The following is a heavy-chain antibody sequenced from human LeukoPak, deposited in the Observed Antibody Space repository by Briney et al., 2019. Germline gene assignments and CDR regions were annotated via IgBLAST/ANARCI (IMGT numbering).Heavy chain of an antibody. V-gene: IGHV5-51*01. J-gene: IGHJ4*02. CDR3: ARLVGNEYYFDY. Sequence: GGSLKISCQGSGYSFTSYWIGWVRKLPGKGLECMGIFYPGDSDTRYSPSFQGQVTISVDKSISTAYLQWSSLKAADTAMYYCARLVGNEYYFDYWGQGTLVTVSS. D-gene: IGHD2-15*01. CDR1: GYSFTSYW. CDR2: FYPGDSDT.